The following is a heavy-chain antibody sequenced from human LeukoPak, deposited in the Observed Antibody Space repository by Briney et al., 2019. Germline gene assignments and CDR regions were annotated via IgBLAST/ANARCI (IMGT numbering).Heavy chain of an antibody. J-gene: IGHJ3*02. V-gene: IGHV4-59*08. D-gene: IGHD6-13*01. Sequence: SETLSLTCTVSGGSISGYYWSWIRQPPGKGLEWIGYINYSGSTNYNPSLKSRVTISVDTSKNQFSLKLRSVAAADTAVYYCARRFVGYDSSWGASDIWGRGTMVTVSS. CDR3: ARRFVGYDSSWGASDI. CDR2: INYSGST. CDR1: GGSISGYY.